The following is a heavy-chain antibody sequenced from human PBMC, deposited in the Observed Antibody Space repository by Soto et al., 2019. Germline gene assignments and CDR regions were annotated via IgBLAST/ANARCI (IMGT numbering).Heavy chain of an antibody. J-gene: IGHJ3*02. Sequence: EVQLVESGGGLVQPGGSLRLSCAASGFTFSSYNMYWVRQAPGKGLEWVSYISSSSSTIYYADSVKGRFTISRDNVKNSLYLQMNSLRDEDTAVYYCARDLAGGGRDDAFDIWGQGTMVTVSS. CDR3: ARDLAGGGRDDAFDI. D-gene: IGHD3-16*01. V-gene: IGHV3-48*02. CDR2: ISSSSSTI. CDR1: GFTFSSYN.